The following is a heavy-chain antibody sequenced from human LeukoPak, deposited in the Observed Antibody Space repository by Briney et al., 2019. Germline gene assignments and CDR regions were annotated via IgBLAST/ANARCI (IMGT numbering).Heavy chain of an antibody. CDR2: INPNSGGT. D-gene: IGHD1-26*01. Sequence: ASVKVSCKASGYTFTGYYMHWVRQAPGQGLEWMGWINPNSGGTNYAQKFQGRVTMTRGTSISTAYMELSRLRSDDTAVYYCARERRVGAINYYYGMDVWGQGTTVTVSS. J-gene: IGHJ6*02. V-gene: IGHV1-2*02. CDR3: ARERRVGAINYYYGMDV. CDR1: GYTFTGYY.